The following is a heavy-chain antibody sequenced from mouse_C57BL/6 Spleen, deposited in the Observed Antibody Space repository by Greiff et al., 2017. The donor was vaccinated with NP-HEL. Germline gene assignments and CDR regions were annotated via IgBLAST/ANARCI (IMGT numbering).Heavy chain of an antibody. J-gene: IGHJ1*03. V-gene: IGHV1-61*01. CDR2: IYPSDSET. Sequence: QVQLQQPGAELVRPGSSVKLSCKASGYTFTSYWMDWVKQRPGQGLEWIGNIYPSDSETHYNQKFKDKATLTVDKSSSTAYMQLSSLTSEDSAVYYCARLRLVHWYFDVWGTGTTVTVSS. CDR1: GYTFTSYW. D-gene: IGHD2-2*01. CDR3: ARLRLVHWYFDV.